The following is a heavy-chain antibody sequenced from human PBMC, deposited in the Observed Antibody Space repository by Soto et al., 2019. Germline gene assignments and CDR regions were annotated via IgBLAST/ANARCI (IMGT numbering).Heavy chain of an antibody. V-gene: IGHV4-30-2*01. CDR1: GGSISSGGYS. CDR3: ARVPDY. J-gene: IGHJ4*02. CDR2: IYHSGST. Sequence: QLQLQESGSGLVKPSQTLSLTCAVSGGSISSGGYSWSWIRQPPGKGLEWIGYIYHSGSTHYNPSLYRRVTISVDRSKNQFSLKLSSVTAADPAVYYCARVPDYWGPGTLVTVSS.